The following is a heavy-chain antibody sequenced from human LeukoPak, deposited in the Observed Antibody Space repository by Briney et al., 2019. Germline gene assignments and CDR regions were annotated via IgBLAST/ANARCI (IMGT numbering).Heavy chain of an antibody. Sequence: ASVKVSCKASGYTFTSYAMHWVRQAPGQRLEWMGWINAGNGNTKYSQKFQGRVTITRVTSASTAYMELSSLRSEDTAVYYCARVSSSWYFDYWGQGTLVTVSS. V-gene: IGHV1-3*01. D-gene: IGHD6-13*01. J-gene: IGHJ4*02. CDR3: ARVSSSWYFDY. CDR2: INAGNGNT. CDR1: GYTFTSYA.